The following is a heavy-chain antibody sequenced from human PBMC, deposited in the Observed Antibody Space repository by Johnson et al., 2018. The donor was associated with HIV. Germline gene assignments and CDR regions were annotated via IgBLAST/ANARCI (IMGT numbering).Heavy chain of an antibody. Sequence: VQLVESGGGVVQPGRSLRLSCAASGFTFSSYAMHWVRQAPGKGLEWVGRIKSKTDGGTTDYAAPVKGRFTISRDDSKNTLYLQMNSLKTEDTAVYYCTTGGTIFGVVILDAFDIWGQGTMVTVSS. CDR1: GFTFSSYA. V-gene: IGHV3-15*01. J-gene: IGHJ3*02. CDR2: IKSKTDGGTT. CDR3: TTGGTIFGVVILDAFDI. D-gene: IGHD3-3*01.